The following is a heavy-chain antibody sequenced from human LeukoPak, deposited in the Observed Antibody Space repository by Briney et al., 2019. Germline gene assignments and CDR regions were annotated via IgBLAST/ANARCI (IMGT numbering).Heavy chain of an antibody. D-gene: IGHD6-13*01. CDR1: GFTFDDYT. CDR3: AKDIAAAGTEYFQH. Sequence: PGGSLRLSCAASGFTFDDYTMHWVRQAPGKGLEWVSLISWDGGSTYYADSVKGRFTISRDNSKNSLYLQMNSLRTEDTALYYCAKDIAAAGTEYFQHWGQGTLVTVSS. J-gene: IGHJ1*01. CDR2: ISWDGGST. V-gene: IGHV3-43*01.